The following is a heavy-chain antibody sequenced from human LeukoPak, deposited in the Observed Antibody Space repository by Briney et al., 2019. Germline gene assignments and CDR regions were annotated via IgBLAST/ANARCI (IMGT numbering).Heavy chain of an antibody. CDR3: ASVTREYDFWSGYQTPYYFDY. J-gene: IGHJ4*02. CDR2: IYYSGST. V-gene: IGHV4-59*08. CDR1: GGSFSGYY. D-gene: IGHD3-3*01. Sequence: SETLSLTCAVYGGSFSGYYWSWIRQPPGKGLEWIGYIYYSGSTNYNPSLKSRVTISVDTSKNQFSLKLSSVTAADTAVYYCASVTREYDFWSGYQTPYYFDYWGQGTLVTVSS.